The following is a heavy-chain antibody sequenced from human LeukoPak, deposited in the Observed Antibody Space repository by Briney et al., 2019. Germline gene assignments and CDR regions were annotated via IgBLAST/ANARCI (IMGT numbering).Heavy chain of an antibody. CDR3: ARDGPHPRDPNNWFDP. J-gene: IGHJ5*02. Sequence: GRSLRLSCAASGSTFSSYGMHWVRQAPGKGLEWVAVIWYDGSNKYYADSVKGRFTISRDNSKNTLYLQMNSLRAEDTAVYYCARDGPHPRDPNNWFDPWGQGTLVTVSS. CDR2: IWYDGSNK. V-gene: IGHV3-33*01. CDR1: GSTFSSYG.